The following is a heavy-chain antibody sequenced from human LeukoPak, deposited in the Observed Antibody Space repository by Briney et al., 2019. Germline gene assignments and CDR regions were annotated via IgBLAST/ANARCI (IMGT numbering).Heavy chain of an antibody. D-gene: IGHD6-13*01. CDR3: ARRGRHGAAADFPSFDP. CDR2: INPNSGGT. CDR1: GYTFTGYY. Sequence: ASVKVSCKASGYTFTGYYMHRVRQAPGQGLEWMGRINPNSGGTNYAQKFQGRVTMTRDTSISTAYMELSRLSSDDTAVYYCARRGRHGAAADFPSFDPWGQGTLVTVSS. V-gene: IGHV1-2*06. J-gene: IGHJ5*02.